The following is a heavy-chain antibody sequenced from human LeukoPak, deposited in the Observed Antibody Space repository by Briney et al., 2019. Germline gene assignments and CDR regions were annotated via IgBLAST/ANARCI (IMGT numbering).Heavy chain of an antibody. CDR2: IYPGDSDT. CDR1: GYSFTSYW. Sequence: GESLKISCKGSGYSFTSYWIGWVRQMPGKGLEWMGIIYPGDSDTRYSPSFQGQVTFSADKSISTAYLQWSSLKASDTAMYYCARHRGYYYGSGSYKGLSFDYWGQGTLVTVSS. J-gene: IGHJ4*02. D-gene: IGHD3-10*01. V-gene: IGHV5-51*01. CDR3: ARHRGYYYGSGSYKGLSFDY.